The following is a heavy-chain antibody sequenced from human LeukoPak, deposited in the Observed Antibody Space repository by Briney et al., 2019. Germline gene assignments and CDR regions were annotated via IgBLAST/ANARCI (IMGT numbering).Heavy chain of an antibody. V-gene: IGHV4-34*01. D-gene: IGHD3-16*01. J-gene: IGHJ6*03. CDR3: ARAHMITSYYYYYYMDV. CDR2: INHSGST. Sequence: SETLSLTCAVYGGSFSGYYWSWIRQPPGKGLEWIGEINHSGSTNCNPSLKSRVTISVDTSKNQFPLKLSSVTAADTAVYYCARAHMITSYYYYYYMDVWGKGTTVTVSS. CDR1: GGSFSGYY.